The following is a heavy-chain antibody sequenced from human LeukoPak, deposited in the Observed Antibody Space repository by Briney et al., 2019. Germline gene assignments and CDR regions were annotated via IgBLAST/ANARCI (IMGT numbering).Heavy chain of an antibody. Sequence: YWIGWVRQMPGKGLEWIGYIYYSGSTYYNPSLKSRVTISVDTSKNQFSLKLSSVTAADTAVYYCASSWGQNWFDPWGQGTLDTVSS. CDR3: ASSWGQNWFDP. CDR1: Y. CDR2: IYYSGST. D-gene: IGHD3-16*01. J-gene: IGHJ5*02. V-gene: IGHV4-31*02.